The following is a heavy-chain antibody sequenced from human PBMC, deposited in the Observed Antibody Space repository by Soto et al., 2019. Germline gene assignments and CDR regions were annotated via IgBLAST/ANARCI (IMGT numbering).Heavy chain of an antibody. CDR3: ASSYGTTVVTRE. CDR2: IYYSGST. V-gene: IGHV4-39*01. D-gene: IGHD4-17*01. J-gene: IGHJ4*02. CDR1: GGSISSSSYY. Sequence: QLQLQESGPGLVKPSETLSLTCTVSGGSISSSSYYWGWIRQPPGKGLEWIGSIYYSGSTYYNPSLKRRVTISADSSKNECSLKLSSVTAADTAVYYCASSYGTTVVTREWGQGTLVTVSS.